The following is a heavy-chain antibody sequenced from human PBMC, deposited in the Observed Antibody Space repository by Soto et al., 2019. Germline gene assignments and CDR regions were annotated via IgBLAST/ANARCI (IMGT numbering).Heavy chain of an antibody. CDR1: GFTFSSYA. CDR3: AKDLRAVSTVTRADS. D-gene: IGHD4-17*01. J-gene: IGHJ4*02. Sequence: EVQLLESGGGWVSPGGSLRLSCAASGFTFSSYAMSWVRQAPGKGLEWVSAISGNGGGTYYADSVKGRFTISRDNSTNMLFLQMNSLRAEDTALYYCAKDLRAVSTVTRADSWGLGTLVTVPS. V-gene: IGHV3-23*01. CDR2: ISGNGGGT.